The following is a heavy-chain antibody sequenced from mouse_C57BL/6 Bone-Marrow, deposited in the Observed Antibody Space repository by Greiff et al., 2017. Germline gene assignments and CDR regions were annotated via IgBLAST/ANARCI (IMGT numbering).Heavy chain of an antibody. D-gene: IGHD2-2*01. CDR1: GYTFTSYW. J-gene: IGHJ4*01. Sequence: VKVVESGAELAKPGASVKLSCKASGYTFTSYWMHWVKQRPGQGLEWIGYINPSSGYTKYNEKFKDKATLTADKSSSTAYMQLSSLTYEDSAVYYCARKGTTMFTTGYYYAMGYWGQRASVTVS. V-gene: IGHV1-7*01. CDR2: INPSSGYT. CDR3: ARKGTTMFTTGYYYAMGY.